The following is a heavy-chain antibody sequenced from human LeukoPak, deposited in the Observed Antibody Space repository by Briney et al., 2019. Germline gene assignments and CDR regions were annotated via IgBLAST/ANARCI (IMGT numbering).Heavy chain of an antibody. D-gene: IGHD2-15*01. J-gene: IGHJ4*02. V-gene: IGHV4-34*01. CDR3: ARGPPSVAATPFDY. CDR1: GGSFSVYY. CDR2: INHSGST. Sequence: SETLSLTCALYGGSFSVYYWSWIRQPPRKGLEWSGEINHSGSTNYNPSLKSRVTISVDTSKNQFSLKLSSVTAADTAVYYCARGPPSVAATPFDYWGQGTLVTVSS.